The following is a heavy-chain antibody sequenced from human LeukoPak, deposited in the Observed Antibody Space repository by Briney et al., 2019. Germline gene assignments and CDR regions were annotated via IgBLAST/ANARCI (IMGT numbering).Heavy chain of an antibody. CDR2: INPSGGST. CDR3: ARDKSAAPYFDY. Sequence: GASVKVSCKASGYTFTSYCMYWARQAPGQGLEWMGIINPSGGSTSYAQKFQGRVTMTRDTSTSTVYMELSSLRSEDTAVYYCARDKSAAPYFDYWGQGTLVTVSS. V-gene: IGHV1-46*01. CDR1: GYTFTSYC. J-gene: IGHJ4*02. D-gene: IGHD2-2*01.